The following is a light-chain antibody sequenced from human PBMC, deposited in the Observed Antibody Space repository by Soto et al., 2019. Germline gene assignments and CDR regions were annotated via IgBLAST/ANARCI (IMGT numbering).Light chain of an antibody. V-gene: IGKV3-15*01. Sequence: EIVMTQSPVALSVSPGESAALSCRASQSVGRNFAWYQQRHCQAPRVLIYGTSTRATGVPARFSGSGSGTDFTLTISSLQSEYFSVYYCQQYNKWPYTVGQGIWLEIK. CDR3: QQYNKWPYT. CDR2: GTS. J-gene: IGKJ2*01. CDR1: QSVGRN.